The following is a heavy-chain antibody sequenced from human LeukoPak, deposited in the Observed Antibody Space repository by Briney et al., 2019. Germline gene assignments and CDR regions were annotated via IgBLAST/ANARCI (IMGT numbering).Heavy chain of an antibody. V-gene: IGHV3-33*08. CDR1: GFTFSSYG. CDR2: IWHDGSNK. J-gene: IGHJ4*02. CDR3: ARDRGYTYGHPLDY. D-gene: IGHD5-18*01. Sequence: GGSLRLSCAASGFTFSSYGMHWVRQAPGKGLEWVALIWHDGSNKYYGDSVKDRFTISRDNSKNTLYLQMDSLGDEDTAVYYCARDRGYTYGHPLDYWGQGTLVTVSS.